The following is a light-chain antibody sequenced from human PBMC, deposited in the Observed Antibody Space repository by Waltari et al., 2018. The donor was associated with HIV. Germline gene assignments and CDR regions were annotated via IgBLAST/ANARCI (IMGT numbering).Light chain of an antibody. J-gene: IGLJ2*01. V-gene: IGLV2-14*01. CDR1: SSDVGGYAH. CDR2: EVY. Sequence: QSALTQTASVSGSPGQSLTISCTGPSSDVGGYAHVSWYQQHPGKAPKLVIYEVYNRPSGISHRFSGSKSGNTASLTISGLQAEDEADYFCSSYTSSNTLVFGGGTKVTVL. CDR3: SSYTSSNTLV.